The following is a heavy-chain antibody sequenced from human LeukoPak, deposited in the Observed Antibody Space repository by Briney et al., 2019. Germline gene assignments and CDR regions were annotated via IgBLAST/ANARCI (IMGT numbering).Heavy chain of an antibody. D-gene: IGHD2-15*01. CDR2: INTDGSKT. J-gene: IGHJ3*02. V-gene: IGHV3-74*01. CDR3: ARESYCSGGSCYSGRAFDI. Sequence: GGSLRLSCAASGLTFSSYWMHWVRQAPGKGLVWVSRINTDGSKTTYADSVKGRFTMSRDSAKNTLYLQMNSPRAEDTAVYYCARESYCSGGSCYSGRAFDIWGQGTMVTVSS. CDR1: GLTFSSYW.